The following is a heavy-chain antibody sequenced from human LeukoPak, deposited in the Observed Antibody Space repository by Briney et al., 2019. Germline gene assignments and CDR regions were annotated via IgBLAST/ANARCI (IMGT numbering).Heavy chain of an antibody. CDR3: ARDLYYDFWSGYYIWRYFDY. Sequence: GGSLRLSCAASGFTFSSYWMSWVRQAPGKGLEWVANINQDGSEKYYVDSVKGRFTISRDNAKNSLYLQMNSLGAEDTAVYYCARDLYYDFWSGYYIWRYFDYWGQGTLVTVSS. CDR2: INQDGSEK. CDR1: GFTFSSYW. D-gene: IGHD3-3*01. J-gene: IGHJ4*02. V-gene: IGHV3-7*01.